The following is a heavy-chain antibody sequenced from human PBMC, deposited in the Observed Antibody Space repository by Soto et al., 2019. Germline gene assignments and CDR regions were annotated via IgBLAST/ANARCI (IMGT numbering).Heavy chain of an antibody. CDR3: ARLMYTASSQTDSGVDY. CDR2: IDWDDDK. Sequence: SGPTLVNPTQTLTLTCTFSGFSLRTNGMCVSWIRQPPGKALEWLARIDWDDDKYYNTSLKTRLTISKDTSKNQVVLTMTNMDPVDTGTYYCARLMYTASSQTDSGVDYWGQGILVTAPQ. D-gene: IGHD2-2*01. V-gene: IGHV2-70*11. J-gene: IGHJ4*02. CDR1: GFSLRTNGMC.